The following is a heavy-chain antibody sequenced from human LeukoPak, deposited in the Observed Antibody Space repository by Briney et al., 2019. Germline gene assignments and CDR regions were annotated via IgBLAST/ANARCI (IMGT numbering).Heavy chain of an antibody. CDR2: ISSSNIYT. V-gene: IGHV3-11*06. CDR1: GFTFSDYY. J-gene: IGHJ6*02. D-gene: IGHD4-17*01. Sequence: GGSLRLSCAASGFTFSDYYMSWIRQAPGKGLEWVSYISSSNIYTEYADSVRGRFTISRDNSKNTVFLDVNSLRGEDTAVYFCARELVSVTRHDGLDVWGQGTTVIVSS. CDR3: ARELVSVTRHDGLDV.